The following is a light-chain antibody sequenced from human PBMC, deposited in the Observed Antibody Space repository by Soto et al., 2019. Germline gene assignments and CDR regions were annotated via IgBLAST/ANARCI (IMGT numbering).Light chain of an antibody. J-gene: IGKJ1*01. CDR1: QSVSSSY. Sequence: EIVLTQSPGTLSLSPGERATLSCRASQSVSSSYLAWYQQKPGQAPRLLIYGASYRASGIPDRFSGSGSGTDFTLTISRLEPEDFAMYYCQQYGNSPRTFGQGTKVDIK. CDR3: QQYGNSPRT. CDR2: GAS. V-gene: IGKV3-20*01.